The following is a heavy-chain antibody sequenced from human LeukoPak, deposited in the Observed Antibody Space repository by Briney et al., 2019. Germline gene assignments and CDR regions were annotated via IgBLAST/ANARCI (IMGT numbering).Heavy chain of an antibody. J-gene: IGHJ3*02. CDR1: GFTFSSYG. Sequence: GGSLRLSCAASGFTFSSYGMHWVRQAPGKGLEWVAFIRYDGSNKYYADSVKGRFTISRDNSKNTLYLQMNSLRAEDTAVYYCAKGGYCSSTSCYLGAFDIWGQGTMVTVSS. D-gene: IGHD2-2*01. CDR3: AKGGYCSSTSCYLGAFDI. V-gene: IGHV3-30*02. CDR2: IRYDGSNK.